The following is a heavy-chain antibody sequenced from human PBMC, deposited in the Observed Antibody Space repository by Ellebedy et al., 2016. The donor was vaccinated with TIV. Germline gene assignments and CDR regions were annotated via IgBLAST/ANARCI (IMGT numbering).Heavy chain of an antibody. CDR1: GFTFTDYA. CDR3: TRGYTSSLDTFEK. Sequence: GESLKISCAASGFTFTDYAMNWVRQAPGKGLEWITFIKNPAYGETTQYAASVKGRFTISRDDSKSTAYLQMNSLKTEDTGVYYCTRGYTSSLDTFEKWGQGTMVTVAS. V-gene: IGHV3-49*04. CDR2: IKNPAYGETT. J-gene: IGHJ3*02. D-gene: IGHD6-13*01.